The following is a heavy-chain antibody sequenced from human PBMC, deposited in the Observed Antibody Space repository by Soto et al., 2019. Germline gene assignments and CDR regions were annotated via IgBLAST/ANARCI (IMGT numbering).Heavy chain of an antibody. CDR1: GFTFSTYA. Sequence: EVQLLESGGGSVQSGGSLRLSCGASGFTFSTYAMSWVRQAPGKGLEWVSAVVGGGRSTYYADSVKGRFTISRDSSKTTVYLQMNDLRPDDTAVYYCATWHEREHAFDVWGQGTTVTISS. CDR2: VVGGGRST. J-gene: IGHJ3*01. V-gene: IGHV3-23*01. CDR3: ATWHEREHAFDV. D-gene: IGHD1-1*01.